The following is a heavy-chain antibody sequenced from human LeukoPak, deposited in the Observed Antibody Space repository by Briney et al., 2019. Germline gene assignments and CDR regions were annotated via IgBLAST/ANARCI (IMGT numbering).Heavy chain of an antibody. CDR1: GDSLSSTNW. D-gene: IGHD3-22*01. CDR3: ARVGRGYYDSSGYCVS. J-gene: IGHJ5*02. Sequence: PSGTLSLTCAVSGDSLSSTNWWSWVRQSPGKGLEWIGEIFHSGSSNYNPSLQSRVTLSVDKSKNQFSLKLTSVTAADTAMYYCARVGRGYYDSSGYCVSWGQGTLVTVST. V-gene: IGHV4-4*02. CDR2: IFHSGSS.